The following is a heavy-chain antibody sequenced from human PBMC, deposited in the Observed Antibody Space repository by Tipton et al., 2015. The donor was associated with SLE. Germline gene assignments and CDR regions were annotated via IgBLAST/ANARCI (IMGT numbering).Heavy chain of an antibody. Sequence: TLSLTCTVSGGSISTGSFYWSWIRQPAGKGLEWIGRIYASVRTKFDAGRTNYSPSPPLKSRVTISIDTSKNDFALHLSSVTAADTAVYYCARAEEGYSSSADAFDIWGQGTKVTVSS. CDR1: GGSISTGSFY. CDR3: ARAEEGYSSSADAFDI. V-gene: IGHV4-61*02. D-gene: IGHD6-13*01. CDR2: IYASVRT. J-gene: IGHJ3*02.